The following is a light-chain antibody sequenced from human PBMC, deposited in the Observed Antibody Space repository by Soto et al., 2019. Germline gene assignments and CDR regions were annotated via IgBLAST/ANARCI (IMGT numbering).Light chain of an antibody. V-gene: IGKV1-9*01. CDR1: QGISSS. Sequence: IQLTHSPSSLSASVGDRVTITCRAGQGISSSLAWYQQKPGKAPNLLISAASTLQTGVPSRFSGSGSGTDFALTISSLQPEDFATYYCQQIDSYPRTFGQGTKVEIK. CDR3: QQIDSYPRT. CDR2: AAS. J-gene: IGKJ1*01.